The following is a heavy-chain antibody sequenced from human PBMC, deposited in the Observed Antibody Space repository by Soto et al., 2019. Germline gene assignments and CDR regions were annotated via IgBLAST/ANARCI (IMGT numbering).Heavy chain of an antibody. J-gene: IGHJ4*02. Sequence: PSQTLSLTCDISVDIVSSNSAAWNCIRQSPSRGLEWLGRTYYRSKWYNDYAVSMKSRITINPDTSKNQFSLQLNSVTPEDTAVYYCARYESGSRYFDYWGQGTLVTVSS. CDR1: VDIVSSNSAA. CDR2: TYYRSKWYN. D-gene: IGHD3-22*01. CDR3: ARYESGSRYFDY. V-gene: IGHV6-1*01.